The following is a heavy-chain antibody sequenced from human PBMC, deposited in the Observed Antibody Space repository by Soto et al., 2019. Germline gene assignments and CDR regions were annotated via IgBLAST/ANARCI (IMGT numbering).Heavy chain of an antibody. CDR3: AKGNRVAGNLFDY. D-gene: IGHD6-19*01. CDR2: ISGSGGST. J-gene: IGHJ4*02. V-gene: IGHV3-23*01. CDR1: RFTFSSYA. Sequence: PGGSLRLSCAASRFTFSSYAMSWVRQAPGKGLERVSAISGSGGSTYYADSVKGRFTISRDHCKNKLYLQLNSLRADDTAVYYCAKGNRVAGNLFDYWGQGTLVAVSS.